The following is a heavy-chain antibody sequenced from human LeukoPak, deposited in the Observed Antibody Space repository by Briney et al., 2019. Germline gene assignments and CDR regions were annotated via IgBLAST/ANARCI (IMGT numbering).Heavy chain of an antibody. CDR2: INHSGST. Sequence: PSQTLSLTCTVSGGSISSGSYYWSWIRQPPGKGLEWIGEINHSGSTNYNPSLKSRVTISVDTSKNQFSLKLSSVTAADTAVYYCASLLDTLNYDFWSGYLDYWGQGTLATVSS. J-gene: IGHJ4*02. CDR3: ASLLDTLNYDFWSGYLDY. CDR1: GGSISSGSYY. D-gene: IGHD3-3*01. V-gene: IGHV4-39*07.